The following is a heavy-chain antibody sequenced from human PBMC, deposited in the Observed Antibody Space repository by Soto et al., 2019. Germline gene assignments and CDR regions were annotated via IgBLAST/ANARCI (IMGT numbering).Heavy chain of an antibody. V-gene: IGHV4-4*07. Sequence: SETLSLTCTVSGGSIISYYWSWSLQPAGKGLEWIGRIYTSGSTNYNPSLKSRVTMSVDTSKNQFSLKLSSVTAADTAVYYCARELNIWSGYYRVMDYWGQGTLVT. CDR2: IYTSGST. D-gene: IGHD3-3*01. J-gene: IGHJ4*02. CDR3: ARELNIWSGYYRVMDY. CDR1: GGSIISYY.